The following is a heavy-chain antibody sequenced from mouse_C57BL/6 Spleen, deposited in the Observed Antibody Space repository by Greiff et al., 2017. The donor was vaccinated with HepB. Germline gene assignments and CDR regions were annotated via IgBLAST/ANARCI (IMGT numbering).Heavy chain of an antibody. CDR2: IDPSDSET. CDR1: GYTFTSYW. Sequence: VQLQQSGAELVRPGSSVKLSCKASGYTFTSYWMHWVKQRPIQGLEWIGNIDPSDSETHYNQKFKDKATLTVDKSSSTAYMQLSSLTSEDSAVYYCAREGDKAWFAYWGQGTLVTVSA. CDR3: AREGDKAWFAY. V-gene: IGHV1-52*01. J-gene: IGHJ3*01. D-gene: IGHD3-3*01.